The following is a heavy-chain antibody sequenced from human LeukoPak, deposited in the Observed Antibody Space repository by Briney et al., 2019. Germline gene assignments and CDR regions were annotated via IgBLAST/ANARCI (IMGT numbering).Heavy chain of an antibody. V-gene: IGHV3-7*01. J-gene: IGHJ2*01. CDR2: IRQDGSQK. CDR3: ARDEGDTVTTYRFDL. CDR1: GFTFSSYG. Sequence: GGSLRLSCAASGFTFSSYGMSWVRQAPGKGLEWVANIRQDGSQKNYVDSVKGRFTISRDNAKNSLYLQMNSLRGEDTAVYYCARDEGDTVTTYRFDLWGRGTLVTVSS. D-gene: IGHD4-17*01.